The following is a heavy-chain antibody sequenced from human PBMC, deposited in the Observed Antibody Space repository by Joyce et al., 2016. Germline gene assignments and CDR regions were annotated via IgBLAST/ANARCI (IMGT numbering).Heavy chain of an antibody. CDR1: GFTFSSYI. D-gene: IGHD2-8*01. V-gene: IGHV3-21*01. J-gene: IGHJ4*02. CDR3: ARSSYTNGIFDY. CDR2: LSSSSSYI. Sequence: EVQLVESGGGLVKPGGSLRLSCAASGFTFSSYIMSWVRQAPGKGLEWVSSLSSSSSYIKYTDEVKGRFTISRDNAKNSLYLQMNSLRVEDTAVYYCARSSYTNGIFDYWGQGTLVTVSS.